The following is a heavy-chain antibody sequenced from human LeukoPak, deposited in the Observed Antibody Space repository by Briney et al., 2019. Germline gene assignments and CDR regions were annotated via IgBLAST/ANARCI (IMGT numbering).Heavy chain of an antibody. CDR3: AKDSRGYQDYFDY. CDR1: GFTFSDYY. V-gene: IGHV3-11*01. J-gene: IGHJ4*02. Sequence: GGSLRLSCAASGFTFSDYYMSWIRQAPGKGLEWVSYISSSGSTTYYAASVKGRFTISRDNSKNTLFLQMNSLRVEDTAVYYCAKDSRGYQDYFDYWGQGTLVTVSS. D-gene: IGHD3-22*01. CDR2: ISSSGSTT.